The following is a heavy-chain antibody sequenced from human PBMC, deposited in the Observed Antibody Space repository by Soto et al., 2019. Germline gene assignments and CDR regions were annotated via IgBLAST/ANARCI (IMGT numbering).Heavy chain of an antibody. V-gene: IGHV4-34*01. D-gene: IGHD5-18*01. CDR3: ACIFSGGYSYGFYYYGMDV. CDR2: INHSGSA. Sequence: PSETLSLNCAVYGESFSAYIWTWIRQTPGNGLQWIGQINHSGSASYNPSLKSRVTISVHTCNSQFSLKLSSVTAADTAVYYCACIFSGGYSYGFYYYGMDVWGPGTTVTVSS. CDR1: GESFSAYI. J-gene: IGHJ6*02.